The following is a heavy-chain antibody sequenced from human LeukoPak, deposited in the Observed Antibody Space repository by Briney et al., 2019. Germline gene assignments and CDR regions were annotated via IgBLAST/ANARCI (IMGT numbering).Heavy chain of an antibody. V-gene: IGHV4-39*02. Sequence: SETLSLTCIVSGGSTSGGNYYWGWIRRPPGKGLEWIGGISSSGNTYYNPSLKSRITISIDTSKNHFSLKLSSVTAADAAVYYCARLGAGPTYYDFWSGYSSFYFDYWGQGTLVTVSS. D-gene: IGHD3-3*01. J-gene: IGHJ4*02. CDR2: ISSSGNT. CDR1: GGSTSGGNYY. CDR3: ARLGAGPTYYDFWSGYSSFYFDY.